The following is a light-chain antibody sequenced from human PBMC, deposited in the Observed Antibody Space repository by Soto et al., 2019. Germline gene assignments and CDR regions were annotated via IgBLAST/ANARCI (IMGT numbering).Light chain of an antibody. V-gene: IGLV2-8*01. CDR1: SSDVGLYDF. Sequence: QSALTQPASVSGSPGQSITISCTGASSDVGLYDFVSWYQQHPGKAPKLLIYEVTYRPSGVPDRFSGSKSGNTASLTVSGLQAADEADYFCKSYAGSNTYVFGSGTKLTVL. CDR3: KSYAGSNTYV. CDR2: EVT. J-gene: IGLJ1*01.